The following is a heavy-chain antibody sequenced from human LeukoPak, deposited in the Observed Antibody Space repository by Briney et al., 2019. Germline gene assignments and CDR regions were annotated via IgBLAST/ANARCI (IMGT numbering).Heavy chain of an antibody. CDR2: IRYDGSNK. V-gene: IGHV3-30*02. CDR1: GFTFSSYG. J-gene: IGHJ3*02. Sequence: GGSLRLSCAASGFTFSSYGMHWVRQAPGKGLEWVAFIRYDGSNKYYADSVKGRFTIFRDNSKNTLYLQMNSLRAEDTAVYYCAKDLRGYSYGSDAFDIWGQGTMVTVSS. D-gene: IGHD5-18*01. CDR3: AKDLRGYSYGSDAFDI.